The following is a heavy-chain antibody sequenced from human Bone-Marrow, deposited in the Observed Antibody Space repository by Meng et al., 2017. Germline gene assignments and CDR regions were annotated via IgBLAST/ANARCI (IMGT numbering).Heavy chain of an antibody. J-gene: IGHJ4*02. CDR1: EFSINTYA. D-gene: IGHD3-22*01. V-gene: IGHV3-30*04. Sequence: GGSLRLSCAASEFSINTYALHWVRQAPGKGLEWVAVISYDGSNKYYADSVKGRFTISRDNSKNTLYLQMNSLRAEDTAVYYCAKVVSYYYDSSGYFEYFDYWGQGTLVTVSS. CDR2: ISYDGSNK. CDR3: AKVVSYYYDSSGYFEYFDY.